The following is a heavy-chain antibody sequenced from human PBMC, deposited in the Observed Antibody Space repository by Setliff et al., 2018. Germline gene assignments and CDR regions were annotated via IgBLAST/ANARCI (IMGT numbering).Heavy chain of an antibody. CDR2: IYYSGST. CDR1: GDSISSSSYY. CDR3: ARDSVLRYFDWLLYTPDAFDI. D-gene: IGHD3-9*01. V-gene: IGHV4-39*02. Sequence: SETLSLTCTVSGDSISSSSYYWGWIRQPPGKGLEWIGSIYYSGSTYYNPSLKSRVTISVDTSKNQFSLKLSSVTSADTAVYYCARDSVLRYFDWLLYTPDAFDIWGQGTMVTVSS. J-gene: IGHJ3*02.